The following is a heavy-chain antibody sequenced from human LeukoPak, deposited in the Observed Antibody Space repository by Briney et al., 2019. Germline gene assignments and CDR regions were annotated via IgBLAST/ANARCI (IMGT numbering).Heavy chain of an antibody. CDR1: GDSMNNYY. Sequence: SETLSLTCSVSGDSMNNYYWNCIRQPPGKGLEWIVYIYYSGSTTYNPSLKSRVAISVDTSINQFSLRLSSVTAADTAVYYCARNPSYQGYFDYWGQGSLVTVSS. CDR3: ARNPSYQGYFDY. D-gene: IGHD1-26*01. J-gene: IGHJ4*02. V-gene: IGHV4-59*01. CDR2: IYYSGST.